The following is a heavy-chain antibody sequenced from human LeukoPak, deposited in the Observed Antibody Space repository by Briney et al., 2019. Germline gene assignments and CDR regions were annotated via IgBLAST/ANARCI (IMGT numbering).Heavy chain of an antibody. CDR2: ISAYNGNT. CDR3: ARYRGYCSGGSCNNYMDV. J-gene: IGHJ6*03. Sequence: ASVKVSCKASGYTFTSYGISWVRQAPGQGLEWMGWISAYNGNTNYAQKLQGRVTMTTATSTSTAYMELRSRRSDVTAVYYCARYRGYCSGGSCNNYMDVWGKGTTVTVSS. CDR1: GYTFTSYG. D-gene: IGHD2-15*01. V-gene: IGHV1-18*01.